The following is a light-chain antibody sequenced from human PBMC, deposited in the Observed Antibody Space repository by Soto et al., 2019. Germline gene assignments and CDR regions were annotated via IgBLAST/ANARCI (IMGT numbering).Light chain of an antibody. CDR1: QSVSSY. J-gene: IGKJ5*01. Sequence: LAQKPSAQRWSGEERSTLSCRASQSVSSYLAWYQQKPGQAPRLLIYDASNRATGIPARFSGSGSGTDFTLSVCGLEPEDFAVYRCKQVSDWLLGTCAQGTRLEIK. V-gene: IGKV3-11*01. CDR3: KQVSDWLLGT. CDR2: DAS.